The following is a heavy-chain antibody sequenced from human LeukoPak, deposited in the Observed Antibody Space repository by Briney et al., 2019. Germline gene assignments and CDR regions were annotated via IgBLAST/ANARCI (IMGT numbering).Heavy chain of an antibody. CDR2: IWYDGGNI. J-gene: IGHJ4*02. CDR3: ARGEHKNWKIDY. Sequence: GGSLRLSCAASGFTFSSYGMHWVRQAPGKGLEWVAIIWYDGGNIDYTDSVKGRFTISRDNSKNTLYLQMNSLRAEDTAVYYCARGEHKNWKIDYWGQGTLVTVSS. V-gene: IGHV3-33*01. CDR1: GFTFSSYG. D-gene: IGHD1-1*01.